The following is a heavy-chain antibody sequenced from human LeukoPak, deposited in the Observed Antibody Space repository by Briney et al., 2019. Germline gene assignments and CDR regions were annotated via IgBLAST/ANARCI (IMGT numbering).Heavy chain of an antibody. V-gene: IGHV1-69*13. CDR3: ARGLRGYYDSSGPLYYYYYYMDV. D-gene: IGHD3-22*01. Sequence: GASVKVSCKAYGGTFSSYAISWVRQAPGQGLEWMGGIIPIFGTANYAQKFQGRVTITADESTSTAYMELSSLRSEDTAVYYCARGLRGYYDSSGPLYYYYYYMDVWGKGTTVTVSS. CDR1: GGTFSSYA. J-gene: IGHJ6*03. CDR2: IIPIFGTA.